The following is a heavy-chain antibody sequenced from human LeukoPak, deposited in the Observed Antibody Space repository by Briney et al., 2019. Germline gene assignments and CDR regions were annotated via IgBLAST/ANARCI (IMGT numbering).Heavy chain of an antibody. CDR1: GFTFSTYS. CDR3: ALVTTVTYHY. V-gene: IGHV3-48*02. J-gene: IGHJ4*02. Sequence: GGSLRLSCAASGFTFSTYSMNWVRQAPGKGLEWVSYVSSSSSTIYYADSVKGRFTISRDNAKNSLYLQMNSLRDEDTAVYYCALVTTVTYHYWGQGTLATVSS. D-gene: IGHD4-17*01. CDR2: VSSSSSTI.